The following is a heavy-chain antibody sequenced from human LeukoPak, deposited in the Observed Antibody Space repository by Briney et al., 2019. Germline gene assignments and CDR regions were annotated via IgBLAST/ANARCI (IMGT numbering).Heavy chain of an antibody. CDR1: GFTFTSSA. CDR2: IVVGSGNT. Sequence: KVSCKASGFTFTSSAVQWVRQARGQRLEWIGWIVVGSGNTNYAQKFQGRVTITADESTSTAYMELSSLRSEDTAVYYCASYYDSSGYYYNDYWGQGTLVTVSS. CDR3: ASYYDSSGYYYNDY. J-gene: IGHJ4*02. V-gene: IGHV1-58*01. D-gene: IGHD3-22*01.